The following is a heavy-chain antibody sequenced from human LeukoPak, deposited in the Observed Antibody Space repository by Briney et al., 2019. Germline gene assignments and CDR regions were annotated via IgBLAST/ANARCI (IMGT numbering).Heavy chain of an antibody. V-gene: IGHV4-4*07. J-gene: IGHJ4*02. CDR1: GGSISSYY. CDR2: ISASGNT. CDR3: ARQGVATAIDY. D-gene: IGHD2-21*02. Sequence: SETLSLTCTVSGGSISSYYWSWIRQPAAQGLEWIGRISASGNTNYNPSLKRRVTMSVDTSKTLFALKLSSVTAADTAVYYCARQGVATAIDYWGRGTLVTVSS.